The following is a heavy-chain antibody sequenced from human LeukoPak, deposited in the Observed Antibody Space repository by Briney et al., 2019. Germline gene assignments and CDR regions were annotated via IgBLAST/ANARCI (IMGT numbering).Heavy chain of an antibody. CDR3: ARADSHYYDSSAYPDY. CDR2: MNPNSGNT. D-gene: IGHD3-22*01. J-gene: IGHJ4*02. V-gene: IGHV1-8*01. Sequence: ASVKVSCKASGYTFTNYDINWARQATGQGLEWMGWMNPNSGNTGCAQKFQGRVTMTRNTSISTVYMEPSSLRSEDTAVYYCARADSHYYDSSAYPDYWGQGTLVTVSS. CDR1: GYTFTNYD.